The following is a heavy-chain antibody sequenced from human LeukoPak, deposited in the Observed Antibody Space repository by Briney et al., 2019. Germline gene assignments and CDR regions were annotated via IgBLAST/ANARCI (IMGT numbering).Heavy chain of an antibody. CDR2: MYTTGST. V-gene: IGHV4-61*02. CDR3: ARDTVWDGWFDP. D-gene: IGHD1-14*01. CDR1: GGSISSGSYY. J-gene: IGHJ5*02. Sequence: PSETLSLTCDVSGGSISSGSYYWSWIRQPAGKGLEWIGRMYTTGSTNYNPSLKSRVTISGDTSKNQFSLKLSSVTAADTAVYYCARDTVWDGWFDPWGQGTLVTVSS.